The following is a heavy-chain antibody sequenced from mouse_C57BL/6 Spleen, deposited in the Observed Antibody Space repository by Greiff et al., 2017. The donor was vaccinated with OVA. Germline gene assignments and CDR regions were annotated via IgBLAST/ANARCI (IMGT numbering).Heavy chain of an antibody. Sequence: QVQLQQPGDELVRPGTSVKLSCKASGYTFTSYWMHWVKQRPGQGLEWIGVIDPSDSYTNYNQKFKGKATLTVDTSSSTAYMQLSSLTSEDSAVYYCARWVTTVYYFDYWGQGTTLTVSS. CDR3: ARWVTTVYYFDY. V-gene: IGHV1-59*01. CDR1: GYTFTSYW. D-gene: IGHD2-2*01. J-gene: IGHJ2*01. CDR2: IDPSDSYT.